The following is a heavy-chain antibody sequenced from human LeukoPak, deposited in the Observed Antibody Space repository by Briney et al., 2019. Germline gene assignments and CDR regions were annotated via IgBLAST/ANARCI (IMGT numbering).Heavy chain of an antibody. J-gene: IGHJ4*02. CDR2: INHSSSYI. Sequence: GGSLRLSCAASGFTFSSYCMNWVRQAPGKGLEWIASINHSSSYIYYADSLKGRVTISRDTSKNSLYLQMSSLRAEDTAVYYCDQPDIFTGYIYGGQGTLVTVSS. CDR1: GFTFSSYC. D-gene: IGHD3-9*01. V-gene: IGHV3-21*01. CDR3: DQPDIFTGYIY.